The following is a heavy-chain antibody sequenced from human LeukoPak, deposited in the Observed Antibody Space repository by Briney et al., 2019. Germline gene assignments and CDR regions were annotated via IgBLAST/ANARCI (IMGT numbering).Heavy chain of an antibody. CDR2: ISGSGNGFSI. J-gene: IGHJ4*02. V-gene: IGHV3-64D*06. CDR1: GFVFTIYT. D-gene: IGHD1-26*01. CDR3: VKDFGRIRGTPDS. Sequence: PGGSLRLSCSASGFVFTIYTMYWVRQAPGKGPECVSTISGSGNGFSICYADSVKGRFTISRDDSKSILYLQMNGLRSEDTAVYYCVKDFGRIRGTPDSWGQGTLVTVSS.